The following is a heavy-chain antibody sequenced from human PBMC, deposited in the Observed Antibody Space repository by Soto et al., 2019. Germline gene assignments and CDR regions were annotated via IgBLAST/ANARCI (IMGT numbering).Heavy chain of an antibody. CDR3: ARTTAFEY. D-gene: IGHD1-7*01. J-gene: IGHJ4*02. CDR2: IKEDGSEK. Sequence: GGSLRLSCTASGFIFRNYLMIWVRQAPGKGLEGVANIKEDGSEKNYVDSVKGRFSISRDNAKNSLYLQMNSLRAEDTAVYYCARTTAFEYWGQGTLVTVSS. CDR1: GFIFRNYL. V-gene: IGHV3-7*01.